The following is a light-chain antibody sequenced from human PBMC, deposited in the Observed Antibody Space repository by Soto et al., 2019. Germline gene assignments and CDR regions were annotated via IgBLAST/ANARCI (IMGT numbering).Light chain of an antibody. Sequence: DIQTTQSPSTPSASVGDRVTITRRASQSISSWLAWYPKKPGKDPKLLIYDASILQSGVPSRFSGSGFGTNFNLTITSLQTEDSATYVCQQAKSFTLTFGQGTRLEIK. CDR2: DAS. CDR1: QSISSW. J-gene: IGKJ5*01. V-gene: IGKV1-12*01. CDR3: QQAKSFTLT.